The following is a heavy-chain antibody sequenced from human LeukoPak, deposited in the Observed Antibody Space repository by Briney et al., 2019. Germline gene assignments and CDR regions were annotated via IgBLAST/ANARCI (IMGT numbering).Heavy chain of an antibody. V-gene: IGHV3-48*02. D-gene: IGHD2-2*01. J-gene: IGHJ4*02. CDR2: ISSSSTSI. CDR3: ARGTKEGYSSSWFDY. CDR1: GFTFSTYS. Sequence: PGGSLRLSCAASGFTFSTYSINWVRQAPGMGLEWVSYISSSSTSIYYADSVKGRFTISRDNAKNSLHLQMNSLRDEDTAVYYCARGTKEGYSSSWFDYWGQGTLVTVSS.